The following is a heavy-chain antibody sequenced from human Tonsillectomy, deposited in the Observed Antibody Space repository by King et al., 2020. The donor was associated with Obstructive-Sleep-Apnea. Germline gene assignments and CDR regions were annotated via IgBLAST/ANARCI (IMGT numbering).Heavy chain of an antibody. J-gene: IGHJ4*02. CDR2: IFSGGGT. V-gene: IGHV3-66*01. Sequence: VQLVESGGGLVQPGGSLRLSCAASGFTVSSNYMSWVRQAPGRGLEWVSVIFSGGGTYYAASVRGSFIIPRENSKNTLYLQMNSLRAEDMAVYYCASATPYYDILSYYFDYWGQGTLVTVSS. CDR3: ASATPYYDILSYYFDY. D-gene: IGHD3-9*01. CDR1: GFTVSSNY.